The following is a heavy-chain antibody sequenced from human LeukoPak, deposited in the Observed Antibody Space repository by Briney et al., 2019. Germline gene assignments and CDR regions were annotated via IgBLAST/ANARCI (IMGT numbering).Heavy chain of an antibody. Sequence: PGGSLRLSCAASGFTFDDYAMHWVRQAPGKGLEWVSGISWNSGSIGYADSVKGRFTISRDNAKNSLYLQMNSLRAEDTALYYCAKDMGTYYYDSSQGVGYYFDYWGQGTLVTVSS. CDR3: AKDMGTYYYDSSQGVGYYFDY. D-gene: IGHD3-22*01. V-gene: IGHV3-9*01. CDR2: ISWNSGSI. CDR1: GFTFDDYA. J-gene: IGHJ4*02.